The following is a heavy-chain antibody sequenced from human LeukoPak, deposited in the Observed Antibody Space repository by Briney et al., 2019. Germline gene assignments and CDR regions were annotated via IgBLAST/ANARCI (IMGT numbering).Heavy chain of an antibody. CDR2: INHSGST. D-gene: IGHD6-19*01. V-gene: IGHV4-34*01. Sequence: SETLSLTCAVYGGSFSDYYWSWIRQPPGKGLEWIGEINHSGSTNYNPSLKSRVTISVDTSKNQFSLKLSSVTAADTAVYYCASGSFRYNSGWYPPRYWGQGTLVTVSS. CDR1: GGSFSDYY. CDR3: ASGSFRYNSGWYPPRY. J-gene: IGHJ4*02.